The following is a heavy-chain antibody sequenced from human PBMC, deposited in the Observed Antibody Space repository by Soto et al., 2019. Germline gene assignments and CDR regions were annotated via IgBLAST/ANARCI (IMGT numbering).Heavy chain of an antibody. Sequence: SETLSLTCAVYGGSFSGYYWSWIRQPPGKGLEWIGEINHSGSTNYNPSLKSRVTISIDTSKKQFSLKLSSVTAADTAVYYCARAPYYFDGSALYSFDYWGQGTLVTVSS. D-gene: IGHD3-22*01. CDR1: GGSFSGYY. V-gene: IGHV4-34*09. CDR3: ARAPYYFDGSALYSFDY. CDR2: INHSGST. J-gene: IGHJ4*02.